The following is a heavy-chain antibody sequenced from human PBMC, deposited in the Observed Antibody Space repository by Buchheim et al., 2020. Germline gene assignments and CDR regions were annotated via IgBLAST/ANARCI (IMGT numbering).Heavy chain of an antibody. Sequence: QVQLVESGGGVVQPGRSLRLSCAASGFTFSSYAMHWVRQAPGKGLEWVAVISYDGSNKYYADSVKGRFTISTVNSKNTLYLQMNSLGAEDTSVYYCAGLVVGTTVGIDYWGQGTL. V-gene: IGHV3-30-3*01. J-gene: IGHJ4*02. CDR1: GFTFSSYA. D-gene: IGHD4-23*01. CDR3: AGLVVGTTVGIDY. CDR2: ISYDGSNK.